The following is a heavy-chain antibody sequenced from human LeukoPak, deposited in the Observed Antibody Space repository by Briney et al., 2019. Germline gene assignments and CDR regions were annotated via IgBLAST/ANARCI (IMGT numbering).Heavy chain of an antibody. V-gene: IGHV3-23*01. Sequence: GGSLRLSCAASGFTFSTYAMTWVRQAPGKGLEWVSAISTSGDDTYYVDSVRGRFTISRDNSKNTLYLQMNSLRAEDTAVYYCARDSWSLDYWGQGTLVTVSS. J-gene: IGHJ4*02. CDR2: ISTSGDDT. CDR1: GFTFSTYA. D-gene: IGHD6-13*01. CDR3: ARDSWSLDY.